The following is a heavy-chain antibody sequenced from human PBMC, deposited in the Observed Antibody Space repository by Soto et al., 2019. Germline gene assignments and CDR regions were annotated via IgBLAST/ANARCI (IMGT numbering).Heavy chain of an antibody. V-gene: IGHV3-23*01. J-gene: IGHJ4*02. CDR3: AKDLKYQLLSFDY. Sequence: EVQLLESGGSLVQPGGSLRLSCAASGFTFNSDAMTWVRQAPWKGLEWVSGISGSGGSTYSADSVKGRFTISRDNSKNTLYLQMNSLRAEDTPVYYCAKDLKYQLLSFDYWGQGTLVTVSS. D-gene: IGHD2-2*01. CDR1: GFTFNSDA. CDR2: ISGSGGST.